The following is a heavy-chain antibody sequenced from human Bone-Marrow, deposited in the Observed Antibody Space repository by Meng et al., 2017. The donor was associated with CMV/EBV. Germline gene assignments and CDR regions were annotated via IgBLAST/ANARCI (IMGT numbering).Heavy chain of an antibody. CDR3: ARPRYSTSWTDACDI. J-gene: IGHJ3*02. Sequence: GESLKISCKGSGYSFTSYWIGWVRQMPGKGLEWMGIIYPGDSDTRYSPSFQGQVTISADKSVSTAYLQWSSLKASDTAMYYCARPRYSTSWTDACDIWGQGTMVTVSS. CDR2: IYPGDSDT. CDR1: GYSFTSYW. V-gene: IGHV5-51*01. D-gene: IGHD6-13*01.